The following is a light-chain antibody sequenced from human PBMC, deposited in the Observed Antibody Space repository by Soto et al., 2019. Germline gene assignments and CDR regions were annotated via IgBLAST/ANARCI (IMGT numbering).Light chain of an antibody. J-gene: IGLJ1*01. CDR2: DVS. Sequence: QSALTQPASVSGSPGQSITISCTGTSSDVGGYNYVSWYQQHPGKAPKFVIYDVSNRPSGVSNRFSGSKSGNTASLTISGLQAEDEADYYCSSYTSSTTPYVFGTGTKLTVL. CDR1: SSDVGGYNY. CDR3: SSYTSSTTPYV. V-gene: IGLV2-14*03.